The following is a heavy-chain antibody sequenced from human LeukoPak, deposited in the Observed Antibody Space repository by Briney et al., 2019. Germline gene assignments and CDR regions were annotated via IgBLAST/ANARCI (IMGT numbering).Heavy chain of an antibody. V-gene: IGHV4-39*01. D-gene: IGHD3-10*01. Sequence: SEALSPPFAVFGGSIHCSSSYHWGPIPQPPGEGLEWIGSIYYSGSTYHNPSLKSRVTISVDTSKNQFSLKLSSVTAADTAVYYCARLPMAMGVFDYWGQGTLVTVSS. CDR3: ARLPMAMGVFDY. CDR2: IYYSGST. J-gene: IGHJ4*02. CDR1: GGSIHCSSSYH.